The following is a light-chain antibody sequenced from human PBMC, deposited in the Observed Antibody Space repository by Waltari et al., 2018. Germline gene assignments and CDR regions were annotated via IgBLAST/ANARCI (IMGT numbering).Light chain of an antibody. CDR3: AAWDDSLSGPV. Sequence: QSVLTQPPSASGTPGQRVTIPCSGSSSNIGSNYVYWYQQLPGTAPKLLIYSNNPRPSGVPDRVSGSKSGTAASLASSGLRSEDEADYYCAAWDDSLSGPVFGGGTKLTVL. V-gene: IGLV1-47*02. CDR1: SSNIGSNY. CDR2: SNN. J-gene: IGLJ2*01.